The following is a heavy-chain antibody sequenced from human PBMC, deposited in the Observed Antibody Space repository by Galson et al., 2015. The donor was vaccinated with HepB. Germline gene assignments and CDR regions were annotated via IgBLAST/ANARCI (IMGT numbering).Heavy chain of an antibody. CDR3: ARGTSSTPNSYWGDP. CDR2: ITYDGTYE. V-gene: IGHV3-30*04. J-gene: IGHJ5*02. D-gene: IGHD2-15*01. Sequence: SLRLSCAASGFTFGHYAMHWVRQAPGKGLEWLAVITYDGTYEYYADSVKGRFIISRDNSKNTLYLQLNGLKTEDTAVYFCARGTSSTPNSYWGDPWGQGTLVSVSS. CDR1: GFTFGHYA.